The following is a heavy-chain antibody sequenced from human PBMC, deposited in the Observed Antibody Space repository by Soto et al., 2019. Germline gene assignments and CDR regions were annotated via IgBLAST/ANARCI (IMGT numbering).Heavy chain of an antibody. Sequence: ASVKVSCEVSGYTLTELSMHWVRQAPGKGLEWMGGFDPEDGETIYAQKFQGRVTMTEDTSTDTAYMELSSLRSEDTAVYYCATQGYSSGWYYYWGQGTLVTVSS. V-gene: IGHV1-24*01. CDR2: FDPEDGET. CDR1: GYTLTELS. J-gene: IGHJ4*02. D-gene: IGHD6-19*01. CDR3: ATQGYSSGWYYY.